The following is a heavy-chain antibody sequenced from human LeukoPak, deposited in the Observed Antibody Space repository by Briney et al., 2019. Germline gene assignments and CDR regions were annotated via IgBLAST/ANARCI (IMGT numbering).Heavy chain of an antibody. CDR3: ARHGFRGDGYNWAANWFDP. CDR1: GGSISSYY. CDR2: IYYSGST. D-gene: IGHD5-24*01. Sequence: PSETLSLTCTVSGGSISSYYWSWIRQPPGKGLEWIGYIYYSGSTNYNPSLKSRVTISVDTSKNQFSLKLSSVTAADTAAYYCARHGFRGDGYNWAANWFDPWGQGTLVTVSS. J-gene: IGHJ5*02. V-gene: IGHV4-59*08.